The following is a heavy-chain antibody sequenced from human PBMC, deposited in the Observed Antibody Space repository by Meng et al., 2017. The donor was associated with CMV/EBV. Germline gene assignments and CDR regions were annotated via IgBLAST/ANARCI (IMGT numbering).Heavy chain of an antibody. CDR3: TRLAPVDCSSTSCYPPIGYYYGMDV. CDR1: GFTFSGSA. Sequence: GESLKISCAASGFTFSGSAMHWVRQASGKGLEWVGRIRSKANSYATAYAASVKGRFTISRDDSKNTAYLQMNSLKTEDTAVYYCTRLAPVDCSSTSCYPPIGYYYGMDVWGQGTTVTVSS. V-gene: IGHV3-73*01. CDR2: IRSKANSYAT. J-gene: IGHJ6*02. D-gene: IGHD2-2*01.